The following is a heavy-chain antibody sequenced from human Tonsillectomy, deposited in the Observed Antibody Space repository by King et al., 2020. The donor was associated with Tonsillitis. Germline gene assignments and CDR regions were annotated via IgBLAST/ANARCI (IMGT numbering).Heavy chain of an antibody. D-gene: IGHD6-13*01. J-gene: IGHJ4*02. Sequence: VQLVESGGGLVQPGGSLRLSCAASGFTVSFIYMSWVRQAPGKGLEWVSVIYSGGSTYYADSVKGRFTISRDNSKNTLYLQMNSLRAEDTAVYYCARDPAAAAIFDYWGQGTLVTVSS. CDR1: GFTVSFIY. CDR3: ARDPAAAAIFDY. V-gene: IGHV3-66*01. CDR2: IYSGGST.